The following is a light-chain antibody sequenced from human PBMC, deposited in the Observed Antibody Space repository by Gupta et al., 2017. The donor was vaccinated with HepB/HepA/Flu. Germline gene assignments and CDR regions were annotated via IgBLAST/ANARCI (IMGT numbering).Light chain of an antibody. V-gene: IGLV1-51*01. CDR1: SSHIGNNY. CDR2: DNN. Sequence: QSVLPQPPPVSSASGQKVAISSSGRSSHIGNNYVYWYQQRPGTAPKLLIYDNNKRSSGMPVRFSGSKSGTSATVCITSIQTGAEADYYCGTWYCSRSAWVFGGGTKLTVL. J-gene: IGLJ3*02. CDR3: GTWYCSRSAWV.